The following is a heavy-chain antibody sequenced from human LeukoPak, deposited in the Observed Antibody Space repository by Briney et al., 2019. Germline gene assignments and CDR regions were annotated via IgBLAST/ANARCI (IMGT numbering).Heavy chain of an antibody. CDR2: ISGSGVST. CDR3: AKESTVTPGSVNWFDS. V-gene: IGHV3-23*01. D-gene: IGHD4-17*01. J-gene: IGHJ5*01. Sequence: GGFLRLSCAAAGFTFSSYGMSWVRQAPGKGLEWVSVISGSGVSTYYADSVKGRFTISRDNSKNTLYLQMINLRAGDTAVYYCAKESTVTPGSVNWFDSWGQGTLVTVSS. CDR1: GFTFSSYG.